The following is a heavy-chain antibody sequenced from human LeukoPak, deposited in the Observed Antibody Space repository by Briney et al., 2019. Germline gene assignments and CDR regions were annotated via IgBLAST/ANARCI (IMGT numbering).Heavy chain of an antibody. CDR2: INPSGGST. Sequence: ASVKVSCKASGYTFPNFFLHWVRQAPEQGLEWMGIINPSGGSTSYAQKFQGRVIMARDMSTSTLYMELSNLRSEDTAVYYCARGRLRSLFDHWGQGTLVTVSS. D-gene: IGHD4-17*01. J-gene: IGHJ4*02. CDR3: ARGRLRSLFDH. CDR1: GYTFPNFF. V-gene: IGHV1-46*01.